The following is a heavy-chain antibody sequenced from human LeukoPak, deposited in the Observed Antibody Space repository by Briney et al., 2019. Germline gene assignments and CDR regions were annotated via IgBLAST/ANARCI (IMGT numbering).Heavy chain of an antibody. CDR2: IKRRSDGETT. CDR3: STDRRLTGLFDF. Sequence: PGGSLRLSCVASGFTFTNTWMTWVRQAPGKGLVWVARIKRRSDGETTDYAAPVKGRFTISGDDSKNTLYLQMNNLKTEDTAVYYCSTDRRLTGLFDFWGQGTQVTVSS. V-gene: IGHV3-15*01. J-gene: IGHJ4*02. CDR1: GFTFTNTW. D-gene: IGHD3-9*01.